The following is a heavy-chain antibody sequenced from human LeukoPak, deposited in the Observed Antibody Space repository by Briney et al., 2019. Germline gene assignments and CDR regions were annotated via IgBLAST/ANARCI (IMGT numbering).Heavy chain of an antibody. CDR1: GDSISSYY. CDR3: ARAPSGNSRTLFDY. Sequence: PSETLSLTCTVSGDSISSYYWSWIRQPPGKGLEWIGYIYNSGSTNYNPSLKSRVTISIDASKNQFSLKLSSVTAADTAVYFCARAPSGNSRTLFDYWGQGALVTVSS. J-gene: IGHJ4*02. V-gene: IGHV4-59*01. D-gene: IGHD4-23*01. CDR2: IYNSGST.